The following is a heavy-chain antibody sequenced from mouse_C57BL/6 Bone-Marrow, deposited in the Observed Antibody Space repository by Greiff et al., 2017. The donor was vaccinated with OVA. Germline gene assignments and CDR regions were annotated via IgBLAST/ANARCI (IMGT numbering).Heavy chain of an antibody. CDR3: ARHEDGYCASYFDY. Sequence: QVQLQQSGPELVKPGASVKISCKASGYAISSSWMNWVKQRPGKGLEWIGRIYPGDGDTNYNGKFQGKATLTADKSSSTAYMQLSSLTSEDSAVYFCARHEDGYCASYFDYWGQGTTLTVSS. J-gene: IGHJ2*01. CDR1: GYAISSSW. CDR2: IYPGDGDT. D-gene: IGHD2-3*01. V-gene: IGHV1-82*01.